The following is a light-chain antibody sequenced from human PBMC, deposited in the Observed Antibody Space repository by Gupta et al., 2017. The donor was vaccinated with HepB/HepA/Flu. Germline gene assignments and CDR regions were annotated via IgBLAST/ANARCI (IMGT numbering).Light chain of an antibody. CDR3: AAGDTSRNVVV. CDR1: SSNVGRNN. J-gene: IGLJ2*01. CDR2: YND. Sequence: QSVLTQSTSVSGTPGQRVTISCSGSSSNVGRNNVNWYQQLPGTAPKLLIYYNDERPSGVPDRISGSKSGTSASLAISGLQAEDEADYYCAAGDTSRNVVVFGGGTKLTVL. V-gene: IGLV1-44*01.